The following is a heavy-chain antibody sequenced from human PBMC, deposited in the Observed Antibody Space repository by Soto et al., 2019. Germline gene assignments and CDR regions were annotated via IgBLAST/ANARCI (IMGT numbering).Heavy chain of an antibody. J-gene: IGHJ6*03. V-gene: IGHV4-39*01. CDR1: GDSISNNNFY. D-gene: IGHD3-10*01. CDR2: IYYSGST. CDR3: ARHYGYYSHYMDV. Sequence: PSETLSLTCTISGDSISNNNFYWGWIRQPPGKGMERIGSIYYSGSTYYNPSLKSRVTISVDTSNNQLSLKLSSVTAADMAVYYCARHYGYYSHYMDVWTKGTTVTVSS.